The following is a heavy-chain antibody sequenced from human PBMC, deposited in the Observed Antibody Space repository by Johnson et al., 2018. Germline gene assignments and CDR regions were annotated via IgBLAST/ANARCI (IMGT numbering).Heavy chain of an antibody. D-gene: IGHD5-12*01. CDR2: ISSSSNYI. CDR1: GFTFSTYS. V-gene: IGHV3-21*06. J-gene: IGHJ3*02. CDR3: ARDGWGYSGYDWGAFDI. Sequence: EVQLVESGGGLVKXGGSLRLSCAASGFTFSTYSLNWVRQAPGKGLEWVSSISSSSNYIYYADSMKGRFTISRDNAKNSLYLQMNSLSAEDTAVYYCARDGWGYSGYDWGAFDIWGQGTMVTVSS.